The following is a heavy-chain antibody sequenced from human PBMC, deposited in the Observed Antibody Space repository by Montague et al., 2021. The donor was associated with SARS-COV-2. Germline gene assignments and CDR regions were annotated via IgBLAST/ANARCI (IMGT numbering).Heavy chain of an antibody. V-gene: IGHV3-48*03. CDR2: ISSSGSTI. J-gene: IGHJ3*02. CDR1: GFTFSSYE. CDR3: ASQQYCSGGSCCYDAFDI. Sequence: SLRLSCAASGFTFSSYEMNWVRQAPGKGLEWVSYISSSGSTIYYADSVKGRFTISRDNAKNSLYLQMNSLRAEDTAVYYCASQQYCSGGSCCYDAFDIWGQGTMVTVSS. D-gene: IGHD2-15*01.